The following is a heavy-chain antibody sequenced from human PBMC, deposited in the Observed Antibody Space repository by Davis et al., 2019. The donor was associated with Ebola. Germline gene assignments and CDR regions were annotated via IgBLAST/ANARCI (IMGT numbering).Heavy chain of an antibody. CDR1: GITFSSNA. Sequence: PGGSLRLSCAASGITFSSNAMHWVRQAPGKGLEWVAVISYDGNDKYYADSVKGRFTISTDNSKNTLYLQMSGLRVEDTAVYYCAKSSMTGWYWGQGTLVTVSS. V-gene: IGHV3-30*18. J-gene: IGHJ4*02. CDR2: ISYDGNDK. D-gene: IGHD1-14*01. CDR3: AKSSMTGWY.